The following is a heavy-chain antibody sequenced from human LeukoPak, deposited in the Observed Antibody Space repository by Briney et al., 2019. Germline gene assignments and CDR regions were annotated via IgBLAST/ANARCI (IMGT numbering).Heavy chain of an antibody. D-gene: IGHD5-24*01. CDR3: ARGRDGYKPDFDY. CDR2: IYHSGST. V-gene: IGHV4-30-2*01. J-gene: IGHJ4*02. CDR1: GGSISSGGYS. Sequence: SETLSLTCAVSGGSISSGGYSWSWIRQPPGKGLEWIGYIYHSGSTYYNPSLKSRVTISVDRSKNQFSLKLSSVTAADTAVYYCARGRDGYKPDFDYWGPGTLVTVSS.